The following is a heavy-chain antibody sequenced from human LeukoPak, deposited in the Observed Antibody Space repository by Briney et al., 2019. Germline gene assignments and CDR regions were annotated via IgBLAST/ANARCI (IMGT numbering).Heavy chain of an antibody. CDR1: GYTFTSYV. V-gene: IGHV1-8*01. CDR3: ARGPPNWGYDY. Sequence: ASVKVSCKASGYTFTSYVFNWVRQATGQRPEWMGWMSPNSGDTGYAQKFQDRVTMTRNTSISTAYMELSSLRSDDTAVYYCARGPPNWGYDYGGPGTLVTVSS. J-gene: IGHJ4*02. CDR2: MSPNSGDT. D-gene: IGHD7-27*01.